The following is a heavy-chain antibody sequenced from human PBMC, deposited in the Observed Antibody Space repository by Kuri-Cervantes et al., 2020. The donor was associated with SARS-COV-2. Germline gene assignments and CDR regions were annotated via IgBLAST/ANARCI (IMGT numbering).Heavy chain of an antibody. CDR3: ARQGGYSYGSYYGMDV. CDR2: IYYSGSA. Sequence: GSLRLSCTVSGGSISSYYWSWIRQPPGKGLEWIGYIYYSGSANYNPSLKSRVTISVDTSKNQFSLRLSSVTAADTAVYYCARQGGYSYGSYYGMDVWGQGTTVTVSS. CDR1: GGSISSYY. V-gene: IGHV4-59*08. J-gene: IGHJ6*02. D-gene: IGHD5-18*01.